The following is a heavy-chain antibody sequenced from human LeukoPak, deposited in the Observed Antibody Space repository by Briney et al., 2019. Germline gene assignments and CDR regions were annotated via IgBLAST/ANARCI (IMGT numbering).Heavy chain of an antibody. CDR3: ARFRGNRGSVRYQPRGYYFDY. Sequence: PSETLSLTCAVYGGSFSGYYWSWIRQPPGKGLEWIGEINHSGSTNYNPSLKSRVTISVDTSKNQFSLKLSSVTAADTAVYYCARFRGNRGSVRYQPRGYYFDYWGQGTLVTVSS. CDR2: INHSGST. D-gene: IGHD2-2*01. V-gene: IGHV4-34*01. J-gene: IGHJ4*02. CDR1: GGSFSGYY.